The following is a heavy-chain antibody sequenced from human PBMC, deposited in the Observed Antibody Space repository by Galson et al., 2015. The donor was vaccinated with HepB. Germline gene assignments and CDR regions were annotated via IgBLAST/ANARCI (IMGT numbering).Heavy chain of an antibody. CDR3: ARTHPYDILGPFDY. CDR1: GDSVSSNSAA. V-gene: IGHV6-1*01. D-gene: IGHD3-9*01. CDR2: TYYRSKWYN. J-gene: IGHJ4*02. Sequence: CAISGDSVSSNSAAWNWIRQSPSRGLEWLGRTYYRSKWYNDYAVSVKSRITINPDTSKNQFSLQLNSVTPEDTAVYYCARTHPYDILGPFDYWGQGTLVTVSS.